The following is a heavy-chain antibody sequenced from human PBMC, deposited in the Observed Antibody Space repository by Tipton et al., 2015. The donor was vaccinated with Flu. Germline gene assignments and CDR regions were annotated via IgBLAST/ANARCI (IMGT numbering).Heavy chain of an antibody. V-gene: IGHV4-59*01. J-gene: IGHJ6*02. CDR2: IHYSGST. CDR3: ARANYYDSYPYFYGIDV. D-gene: IGHD3-22*01. CDR1: GGSISYYY. Sequence: TLSLTCTVSGGSISYYYWSWIRQTPGKGLEWIGDIHYSGSTNSNPSLKSRVTISLDTSKNQFSLKLYSVTAADTAVYYCARANYYDSYPYFYGIDVWGQGTTVTVSS.